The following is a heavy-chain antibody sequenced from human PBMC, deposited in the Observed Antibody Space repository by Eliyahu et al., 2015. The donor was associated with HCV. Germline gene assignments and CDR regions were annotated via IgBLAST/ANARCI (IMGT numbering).Heavy chain of an antibody. CDR3: ATAGDYRFDY. Sequence: EVQLVESGGXLVQPGGXLXLSCAXSAFTXSTYWMHWVRQAPGKGLVWVSRINPDGSGTNYADSVEGRFTISRDNAKNTLYLQMNSLRDEDTAVYYCATAGDYRFDYWGQGTLVTVSS. J-gene: IGHJ4*02. CDR1: AFTXSTYW. V-gene: IGHV3-74*01. D-gene: IGHD4-17*01. CDR2: INPDGSGT.